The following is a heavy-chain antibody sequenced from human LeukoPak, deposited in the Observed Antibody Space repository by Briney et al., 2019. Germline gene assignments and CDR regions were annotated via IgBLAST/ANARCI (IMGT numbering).Heavy chain of an antibody. CDR1: GGSISTAHW. Sequence: PPGTLSLTCAVSGGSISTAHWWNWVRQSPGKGLEWFREIYHRGNSNYNPSLKSRVSISVDTPKNQFSLKLSSVTAADTAVYYCARDRGTWNDDGFDYWGQGTLVTVSS. D-gene: IGHD1-1*01. V-gene: IGHV4-4*03. J-gene: IGHJ4*02. CDR3: ARDRGTWNDDGFDY. CDR2: IYHRGNS.